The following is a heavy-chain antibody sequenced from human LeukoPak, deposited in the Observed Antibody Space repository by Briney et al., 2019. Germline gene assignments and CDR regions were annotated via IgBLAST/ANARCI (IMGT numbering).Heavy chain of an antibody. CDR3: ARRSGNYYYGMDV. CDR1: GFTFSSYE. J-gene: IGHJ6*02. CDR2: ISSSGSTI. D-gene: IGHD6-13*01. Sequence: PGGSLRLSCAASGFTFSSYEMNWVRQAPGKGLEWVSYISSSGSTIYYADSVKGRFTISRDNAKNSLYLQMNSLRAEDTAVYYCARRSGNYYYGMDVWGQGTMVTVSS. V-gene: IGHV3-48*03.